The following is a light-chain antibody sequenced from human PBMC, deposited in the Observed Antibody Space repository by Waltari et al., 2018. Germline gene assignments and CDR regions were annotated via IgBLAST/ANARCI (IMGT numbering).Light chain of an antibody. CDR2: VNSDGSH. CDR1: SGHSTNI. Sequence: QLVLTQSPSASASLGASVKLTCTLCSGHSTNIIAWHQQQPEKGPRYLMKVNSDGSHSKGDQIPDRFSGSSSGAEHYLTISSLQSEDEADYYCQTGGHGTWVFGGGTKLTVL. CDR3: QTGGHGTWV. V-gene: IGLV4-69*01. J-gene: IGLJ3*02.